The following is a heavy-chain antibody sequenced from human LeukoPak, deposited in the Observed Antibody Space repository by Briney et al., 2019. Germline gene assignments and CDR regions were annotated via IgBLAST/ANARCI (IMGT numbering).Heavy chain of an antibody. CDR3: ARDRYCSGGSCLNWFDP. D-gene: IGHD2-15*01. V-gene: IGHV3-53*01. CDR2: IYSGGST. J-gene: IGHJ5*02. Sequence: SGGSLRLSCAASGFTVSSNYMSWVRQAPGKGLEWVSVIYSGGSTYYADSVKGRFTTSRDNSKNTLYLQMNSLRAEDTAVYYCARDRYCSGGSCLNWFDPWGQGTLVTVSS. CDR1: GFTVSSNY.